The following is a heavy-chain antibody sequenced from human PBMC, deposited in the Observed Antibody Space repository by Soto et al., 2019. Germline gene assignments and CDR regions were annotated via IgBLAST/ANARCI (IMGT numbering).Heavy chain of an antibody. V-gene: IGHV3-7*03. CDR3: ARPKGYYDSSGYYFDY. CDR1: GFTFSSYW. D-gene: IGHD3-22*01. J-gene: IGHJ4*02. Sequence: GGSLRLSCAASGFTFSSYWMSWVRQAPGKGLEWVANIKQDGSEKYYVDSVKGRFTISRDNAKNSLYLQMNSLRAEDTAVYYCARPKGYYDSSGYYFDYWGQGTLVTVSS. CDR2: IKQDGSEK.